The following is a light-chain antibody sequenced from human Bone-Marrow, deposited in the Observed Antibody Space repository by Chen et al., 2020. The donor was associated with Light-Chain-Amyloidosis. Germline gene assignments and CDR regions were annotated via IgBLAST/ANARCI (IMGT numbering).Light chain of an antibody. CDR3: QSADSSGTYEVI. CDR1: DLPTKY. CDR2: RDT. Sequence: SYELTQPPSLPVSPGQTPRITCSGDDLPTKYAYWYQQKPGQAPVLVIHRDTERPSVISERFSGSSSGTTATLTISGVQAEDEADYHCQSADSSGTYEVIFGGGTKLTVL. J-gene: IGLJ2*01. V-gene: IGLV3-25*03.